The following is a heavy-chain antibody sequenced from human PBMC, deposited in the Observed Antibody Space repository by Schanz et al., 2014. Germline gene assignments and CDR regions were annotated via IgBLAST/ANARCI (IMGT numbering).Heavy chain of an antibody. CDR3: VRDLGGDQTDD. CDR1: GYTLSAYS. J-gene: IGHJ4*02. V-gene: IGHV1-46*01. Sequence: QVQLVQSGTQVKKPGASVKVSCKASGYTLSAYSLHWVRQAPGQGLEWMGIINPSGGGTSYALRFQDRVTVTRDTSRSTVYMELSSLRSEDTAVYYCVRDLGGDQTDDWGQGTLVTVSS. D-gene: IGHD4-17*01. CDR2: INPSGGGT.